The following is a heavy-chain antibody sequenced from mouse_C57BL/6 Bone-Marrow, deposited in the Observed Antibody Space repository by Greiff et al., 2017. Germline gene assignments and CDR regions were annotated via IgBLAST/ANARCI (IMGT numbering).Heavy chain of an antibody. CDR2: IHPNSGST. Sequence: QVQLQQPGAELVKPGASVKLSCKASGYTFTSYWMHWVKPRPGQGLEWIGMIHPNSGSTNYNEKFKSKATLTVDKSSSTAYMQLSSLTSEDSALYYCSRPLISTIVAHYAMDDWGQGTSVTVSS. J-gene: IGHJ4*01. CDR3: SRPLISTIVAHYAMDD. CDR1: GYTFTSYW. V-gene: IGHV1-64*01. D-gene: IGHD1-1*01.